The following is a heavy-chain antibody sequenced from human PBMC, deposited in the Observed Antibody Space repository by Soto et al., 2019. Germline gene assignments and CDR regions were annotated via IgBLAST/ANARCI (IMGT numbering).Heavy chain of an antibody. D-gene: IGHD1-26*01. CDR1: GGSISSGGYY. CDR2: IYYSGST. V-gene: IGHV4-31*03. J-gene: IGHJ4*02. CDR3: ARESPNSGSYYFDY. Sequence: SETLSLTCTVSGGSISSGGYYWSWIRQHPGKGLEWIGYIYYSGSTYYNPSLKSRVTISVDTSKNQFSLKLSSVTAADTAVYYCARESPNSGSYYFDYWGQGTLVTVSS.